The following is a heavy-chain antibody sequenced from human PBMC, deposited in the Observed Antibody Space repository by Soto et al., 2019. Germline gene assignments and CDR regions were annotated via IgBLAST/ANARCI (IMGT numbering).Heavy chain of an antibody. D-gene: IGHD6-19*01. V-gene: IGHV3-30*18. J-gene: IGHJ4*02. Sequence: GGSLRLSCAASGFTFSSYGMHWVRQAPGKGLEWVAVISYDGSNKYYADSVKGRFTISRDNSKNTLYLQMNSLRAEDTAVYYCAKDGPRSGWLLDYWGQGTLVTVSS. CDR1: GFTFSSYG. CDR2: ISYDGSNK. CDR3: AKDGPRSGWLLDY.